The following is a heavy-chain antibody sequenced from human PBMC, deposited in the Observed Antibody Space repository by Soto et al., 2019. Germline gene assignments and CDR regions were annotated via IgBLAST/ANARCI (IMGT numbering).Heavy chain of an antibody. CDR3: ARGSDYGDYSNYFDY. V-gene: IGHV3-33*01. CDR2: IWYDGSNK. CDR1: GFTFSSYG. D-gene: IGHD4-17*01. Sequence: QVQLMESGGGVVQPGRSLRLSCAASGFTFSSYGMHWVRQAPGKGLEWVAVIWYDGSNKYYADSVKGRFTISRDNSKNTLYLQMNSLRAEDTAVYYCARGSDYGDYSNYFDYWGQGTLVTVSS. J-gene: IGHJ4*02.